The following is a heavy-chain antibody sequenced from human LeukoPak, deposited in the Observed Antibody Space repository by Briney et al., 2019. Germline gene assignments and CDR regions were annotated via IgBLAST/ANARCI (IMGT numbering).Heavy chain of an antibody. V-gene: IGHV3-23*01. J-gene: IGHJ4*02. D-gene: IGHD3-16*02. Sequence: GRSLRLSWAASGFSFNSYAMSWVRQPPGEGLEWVSSISGSDATSHYADFVKGRFTISRDNSKNTLYLQMNSLRAEDTAAYYCAKSLGVGGYTRYKGFDQWGQGTLVVVSS. CDR3: AKSLGVGGYTRYKGFDQ. CDR1: GFSFNSYA. CDR2: ISGSDATS.